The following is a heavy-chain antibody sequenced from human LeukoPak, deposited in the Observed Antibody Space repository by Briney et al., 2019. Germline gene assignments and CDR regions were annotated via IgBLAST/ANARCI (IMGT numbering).Heavy chain of an antibody. CDR3: ARGGYCTNGVCYIRRATYEAWYDY. CDR1: GGSFSGYY. V-gene: IGHV4-34*01. CDR2: INHSGST. J-gene: IGHJ4*02. Sequence: SETLSLTCAVYGGSFSGYYWSWIRQPPGKGLEWIGEINHSGSTNYNPSLKSRVTISVDTSKNQFSLKLSSVTAADTAVYYCARGGYCTNGVCYIRRATYEAWYDYWGQGTLVTVSS. D-gene: IGHD2-8*01.